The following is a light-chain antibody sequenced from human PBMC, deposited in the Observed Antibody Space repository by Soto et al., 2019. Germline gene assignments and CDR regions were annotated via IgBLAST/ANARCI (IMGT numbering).Light chain of an antibody. CDR1: ERLVCSYGRTY. Sequence: DFVMTVYPISLSVTLGQPASIYCRSGERLVCSYGRTYFDWIQQRPGQSPRRLIYKVSNRDSGVPDRFSGSGSGTDFTLKISSGDAEYLGVYYCMQGTHWPHSFGQGTKVDIK. CDR3: MQGTHWPHS. J-gene: IGKJ1*01. V-gene: IGKV2-30*01. CDR2: KVS.